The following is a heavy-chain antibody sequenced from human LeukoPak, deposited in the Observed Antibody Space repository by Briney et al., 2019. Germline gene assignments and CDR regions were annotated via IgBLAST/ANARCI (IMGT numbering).Heavy chain of an antibody. CDR1: GGSINSGNYY. CDR2: VHGSGTT. J-gene: IGHJ4*02. D-gene: IGHD3-10*01. V-gene: IGHV4-61*02. Sequence: SETLSLTCTVSGGSINSGNYYWSWIRQPAGKGREWIGRVHGSGTTNYNPSLTSRVTILADTSKNQFSLILNSVTAADTAVYYCAREMVTMVRGVITIFDDWGQGTPVTVSS. CDR3: AREMVTMVRGVITIFDD.